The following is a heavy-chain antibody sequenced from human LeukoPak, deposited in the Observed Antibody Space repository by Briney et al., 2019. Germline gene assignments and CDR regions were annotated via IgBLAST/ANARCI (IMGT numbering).Heavy chain of an antibody. D-gene: IGHD1-26*01. Sequence: PGGSLRLSCAASGFTFSSYSMNWVRQAPGKGLEWVSYISSSSSTIYYADSVKGRFTISRDNAKNSLYLQMNSLRAEDTAVYYCARDYQRGSYYSAYGGAFDIWGQGTMVTVSS. CDR2: ISSSSSTI. J-gene: IGHJ3*02. V-gene: IGHV3-48*01. CDR3: ARDYQRGSYYSAYGGAFDI. CDR1: GFTFSSYS.